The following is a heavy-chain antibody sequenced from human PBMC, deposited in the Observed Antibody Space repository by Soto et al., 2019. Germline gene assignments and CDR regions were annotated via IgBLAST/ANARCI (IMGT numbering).Heavy chain of an antibody. CDR3: ARSTTSCYSLCWFDP. Sequence: ASGMVSCKASGYTFTTYTIQWVRQAPGQRLEWMGWINAGNGETKYSQNFQGRVTITRDTSASTAYMELNSLRSEDTAVYYCARSTTSCYSLCWFDPWGQGTLVTVSS. V-gene: IGHV1-3*01. J-gene: IGHJ5*02. CDR2: INAGNGET. D-gene: IGHD2-2*02. CDR1: GYTFTTYT.